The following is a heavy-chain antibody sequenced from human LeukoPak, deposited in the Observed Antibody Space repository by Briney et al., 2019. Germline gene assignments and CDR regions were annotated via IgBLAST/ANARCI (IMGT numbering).Heavy chain of an antibody. CDR1: GGSISSYY. D-gene: IGHD3-10*01. CDR3: ARHFGVGELLNDAFDI. J-gene: IGHJ3*02. Sequence: SETLSLTCTVSGGSISSYYWSRIRQPPGRGLEWIGYIYYSGSTNYNPSLKSRVTISVDTSKNQFSLKLSSVTAADTAVYYCARHFGVGELLNDAFDIWGQGTMVTVSS. V-gene: IGHV4-59*08. CDR2: IYYSGST.